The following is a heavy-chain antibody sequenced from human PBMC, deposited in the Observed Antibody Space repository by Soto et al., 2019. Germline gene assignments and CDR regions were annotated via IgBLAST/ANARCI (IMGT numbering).Heavy chain of an antibody. Sequence: XESLRLSCAACGFTFSNYAMHWVRQAPGKGLEWVALTSYDGNNEYYTDSVKGRFTISRDNSKNTLFLQMNSPRPEDTAVYYCAKDKGVFNWATSYFDYWGQRALVTVSS. J-gene: IGHJ4*02. V-gene: IGHV3-30*18. CDR3: AKDKGVFNWATSYFDY. CDR2: TSYDGNNE. CDR1: GFTFSNYA. D-gene: IGHD1-1*01.